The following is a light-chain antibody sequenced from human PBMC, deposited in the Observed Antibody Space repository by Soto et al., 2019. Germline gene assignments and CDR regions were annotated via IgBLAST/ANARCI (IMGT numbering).Light chain of an antibody. CDR1: QSVSSN. CDR3: QQYNNWPQT. J-gene: IGKJ1*01. V-gene: IGKV3-15*01. CDR2: GAS. Sequence: DILLTQSPGTLSLSPGERATLSCRASQSVSSNLAWYQQKPGQAPRLLIYGASTRATGIPARFSGSGSGTEFTLTISSLQSEDFAVYYCQQYNNWPQTFGQGTKVDIK.